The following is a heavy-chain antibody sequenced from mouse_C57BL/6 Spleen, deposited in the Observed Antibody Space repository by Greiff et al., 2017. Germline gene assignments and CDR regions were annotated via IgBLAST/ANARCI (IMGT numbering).Heavy chain of an antibody. V-gene: IGHV1-18*01. D-gene: IGHD1-3*01. CDR1: GYTFTDYN. Sequence: DVQLQESGPELVKPGASVKIPCKASGYTFTDYNMDWVKQSHGKSLEWIGDSNPNNGGTIYNQKFKGKATLTVDKSSSTAYMELRSLTSEDTAVYYCARSGGGSFDYWGQGTTLTVSS. J-gene: IGHJ2*01. CDR2: SNPNNGGT. CDR3: ARSGGGSFDY.